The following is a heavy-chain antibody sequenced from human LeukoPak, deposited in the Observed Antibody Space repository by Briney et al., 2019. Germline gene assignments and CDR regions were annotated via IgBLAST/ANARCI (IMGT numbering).Heavy chain of an antibody. CDR3: VKDKSGYGDYFDY. J-gene: IGHJ4*02. D-gene: IGHD5-12*01. Sequence: GGSLRLSCAASGFTFSSYSMNWVRQAPGKGLEWVSSISSSSSYIYYADSVKGRFTISRDNAKNSLYLQMNNLRVEDTALYYCVKDKSGYGDYFDYWGQGSLVTVSS. CDR1: GFTFSSYS. V-gene: IGHV3-21*04. CDR2: ISSSSSYI.